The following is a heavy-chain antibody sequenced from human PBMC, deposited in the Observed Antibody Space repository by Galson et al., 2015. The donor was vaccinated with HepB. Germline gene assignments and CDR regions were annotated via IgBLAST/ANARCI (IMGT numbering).Heavy chain of an antibody. CDR3: ASPSEIVGGTFAFDI. J-gene: IGHJ3*02. Sequence: SVKVSCKASGYTFTSYYMHWVRQAPGQGLEWMGIINPSGGSTSYAQKLQGRVTMTRDTSTSTVYKELSSLRSEDTAVYYCASPSEIVGGTFAFDIWGKGTMVTVSS. V-gene: IGHV1-46*03. CDR1: GYTFTSYY. D-gene: IGHD1-26*01. CDR2: INPSGGST.